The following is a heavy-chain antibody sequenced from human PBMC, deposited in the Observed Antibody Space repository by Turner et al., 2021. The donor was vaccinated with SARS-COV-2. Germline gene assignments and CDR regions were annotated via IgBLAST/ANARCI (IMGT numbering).Heavy chain of an antibody. CDR2: INPNSGGT. CDR3: ARGRRGGSSWYNLDY. V-gene: IGHV1-2*02. Sequence: QVQLVQSGAEVKKPGASVKVSCKASGYTFTGYYMHWVRQAPGQGLEWMGWINPNSGGTNYAQKFQGRVTMTRDTSISTAYMELSSLRSDDTAVYYCARGRRGGSSWYNLDYWGQGTLVTVSS. CDR1: GYTFTGYY. J-gene: IGHJ4*02. D-gene: IGHD6-13*01.